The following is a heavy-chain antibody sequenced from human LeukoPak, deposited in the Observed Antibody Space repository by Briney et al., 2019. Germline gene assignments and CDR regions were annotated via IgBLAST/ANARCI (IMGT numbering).Heavy chain of an antibody. CDR1: GGSISSYY. J-gene: IGHJ6*03. D-gene: IGHD6-13*01. CDR2: IYTSGST. CDR3: ARLTAAAGKDYYYYYMDV. V-gene: IGHV4-4*09. Sequence: SETLSLTCTVSGGSISSYYWSWIRQPPGKGLEWIGYIYTSGSTNYNPSLKSRVTISVDTSKNQFSLKLSSVTAADTAVYYCARLTAAAGKDYYYYYMDVWGKGTTVTVSS.